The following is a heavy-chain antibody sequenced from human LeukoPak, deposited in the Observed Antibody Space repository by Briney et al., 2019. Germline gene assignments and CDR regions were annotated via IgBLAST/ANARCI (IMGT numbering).Heavy chain of an antibody. Sequence: GESLKISCKGSGYSFTSYWIGWVRQMPGKGLEWMGIIYPGDSDTRYSPSFQGQVTISADKSISTAYLQWSSLKASDTAMYYCARAKGPAAGLNYYYGMDVWGQGTTVTVSS. D-gene: IGHD2-2*01. CDR2: IYPGDSDT. CDR3: ARAKGPAAGLNYYYGMDV. CDR1: GYSFTSYW. V-gene: IGHV5-51*01. J-gene: IGHJ6*02.